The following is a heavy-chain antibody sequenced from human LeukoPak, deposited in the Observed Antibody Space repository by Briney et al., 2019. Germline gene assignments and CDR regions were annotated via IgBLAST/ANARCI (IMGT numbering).Heavy chain of an antibody. CDR3: ARARGNYGDYALDY. CDR1: GGSISSYY. Sequence: PSETLSLTCTVSGGSISSYYWSWLRQPPGKGLEWIGYIYYSGSTNYNPSLKSRVTISVDTSKNQFSLKLSSVTAADTAVYYCARARGNYGDYALDYWGQGTLVTVSS. D-gene: IGHD4-17*01. V-gene: IGHV4-59*01. J-gene: IGHJ4*02. CDR2: IYYSGST.